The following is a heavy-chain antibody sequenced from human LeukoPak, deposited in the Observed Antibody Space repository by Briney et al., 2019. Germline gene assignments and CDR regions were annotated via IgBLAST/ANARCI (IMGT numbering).Heavy chain of an antibody. CDR3: VRERATYYDYVWGSYRYIDP. CDR1: GFTFSSYA. D-gene: IGHD3-16*02. V-gene: IGHV3-30-3*01. CDR2: ISSDGSNK. J-gene: IGHJ5*02. Sequence: GGSLRLSCAASGFTFSSYAMHWVRQAPGKGLEWVAVISSDGSNKYYADSVKGRFTISRDNSKNTLYLQMNSLRAEDTAVYYCVRERATYYDYVWGSYRYIDPWGQGTLVTVSS.